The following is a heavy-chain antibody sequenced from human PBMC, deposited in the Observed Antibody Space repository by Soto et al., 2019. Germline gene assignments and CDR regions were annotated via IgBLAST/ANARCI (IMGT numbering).Heavy chain of an antibody. Sequence: EVQLVESGGGLVQPGGSLRLSCAASEFTFSSYWMNWVRQAPGKGLEWVANIKEDGSEKYYVDSVKGRFTISRDNAKNSLYRQINSLRGEDTAVYYCARDLGAPGRGSAVGYYYHYGMDVWGQGTTVTVSS. D-gene: IGHD2-2*01. V-gene: IGHV3-7*05. CDR3: ARDLGAPGRGSAVGYYYHYGMDV. J-gene: IGHJ6*02. CDR2: IKEDGSEK. CDR1: EFTFSSYW.